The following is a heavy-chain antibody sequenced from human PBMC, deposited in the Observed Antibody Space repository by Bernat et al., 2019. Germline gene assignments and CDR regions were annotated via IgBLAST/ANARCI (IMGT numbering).Heavy chain of an antibody. V-gene: IGHV4-30-2*06. CDR1: GGASSSGGYS. J-gene: IGHJ5*02. D-gene: IGHD6-6*01. CDR2: ICHSGNN. CDR3: ARHNSSSWGRFHWFDP. Sequence: QLQLQESGSGLVKPSQILSLTCAVSGGASSSGGYSWSWIRESPGKGLEWIGYICHSGNNYYNPSLKSRVTIAVDRSKNQFSLKLTSVPAAATAVYYCARHNSSSWGRFHWFDPWGQGTLVTVSS.